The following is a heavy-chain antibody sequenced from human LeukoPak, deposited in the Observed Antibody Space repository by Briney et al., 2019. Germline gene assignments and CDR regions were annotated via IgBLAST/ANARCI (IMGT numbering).Heavy chain of an antibody. V-gene: IGHV1-69*02. D-gene: IGHD1-1*01. CDR3: ARVGDNWNDLDY. CDR1: GGTFSSYT. J-gene: IGHJ4*02. Sequence: PVKVSCKASGGTFSSYTISWVRQAPGQGLEWMGRIIPILGIANYAQKFQGRVTITADKSTSTAYMELSSLRSEDTAVYYCARVGDNWNDLDYWGQGTLVTVSS. CDR2: IIPILGIA.